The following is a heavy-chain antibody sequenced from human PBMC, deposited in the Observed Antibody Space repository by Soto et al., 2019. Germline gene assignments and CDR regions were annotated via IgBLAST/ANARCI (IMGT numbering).Heavy chain of an antibody. Sequence: GGSLRLSCAASGFTFSNYVMSWVRQAPGKGLDWVANINQDGSEKYYVDSVKGRFTISRDNAKNSVYLQMNSLRAGDTAVYYCARAKVRAAGGTVWFDPWGQGTLVTVSS. D-gene: IGHD3-10*01. CDR1: GFTFSNYV. J-gene: IGHJ5*02. CDR3: ARAKVRAAGGTVWFDP. V-gene: IGHV3-7*01. CDR2: INQDGSEK.